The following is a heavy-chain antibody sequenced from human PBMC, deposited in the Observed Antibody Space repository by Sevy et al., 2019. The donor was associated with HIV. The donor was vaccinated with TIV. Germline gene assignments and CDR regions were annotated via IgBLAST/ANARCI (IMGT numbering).Heavy chain of an antibody. Sequence: GGSLSLSCEAPEFTFGSYWMSWVRQAPGKGLEGVAKINKDGSENYYVDFVKGRFTISRDNAKNSLYLQMNSLRAEDTAVYYCARSGGSYDYGMDVWGQGTTVTVSS. CDR3: ARSGGSYDYGMDV. CDR1: EFTFGSYW. CDR2: INKDGSEN. J-gene: IGHJ6*02. V-gene: IGHV3-7*01. D-gene: IGHD1-26*01.